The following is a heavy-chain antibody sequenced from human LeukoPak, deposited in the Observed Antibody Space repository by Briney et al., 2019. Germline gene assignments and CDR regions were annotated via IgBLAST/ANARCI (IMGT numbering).Heavy chain of an antibody. CDR2: IYSSGST. CDR1: GGSISTYY. V-gene: IGHV4-59*01. J-gene: IGHJ4*02. Sequence: PSETLSLTCTVSGGSISTYYWTWIRQPPGKGLEWIGYIYSSGSTNYNPSLKSRVTISVDTSKNQFSLKLNSVTAADTAVYYCARATTVTTFTDYWGQGTLVTVSS. CDR3: ARATTVTTFTDY. D-gene: IGHD4-17*01.